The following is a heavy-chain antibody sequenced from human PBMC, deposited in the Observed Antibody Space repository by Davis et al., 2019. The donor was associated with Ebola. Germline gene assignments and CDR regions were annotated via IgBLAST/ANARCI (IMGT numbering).Heavy chain of an antibody. CDR3: AKDYFDY. Sequence: SLNISCASSGFTFSSSGMHWVRQAPGKGLDWVAVISYDGSNKYYADSVKGRFTISRDNSKNTLYLQMNSLRAEDTAAYYCAKDYFDYWGQGTLVTVSS. J-gene: IGHJ4*02. CDR2: ISYDGSNK. CDR1: GFTFSSSG. V-gene: IGHV3-30*18.